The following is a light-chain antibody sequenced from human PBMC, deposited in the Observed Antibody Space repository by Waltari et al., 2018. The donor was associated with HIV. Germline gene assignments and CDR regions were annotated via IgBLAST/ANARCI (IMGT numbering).Light chain of an antibody. Sequence: DIVMTQSPLSLPVNPGEPASISCKSSQSLLQSNGYNYLDWYLQKPGQSPQLLIYLGSNRASGVPDRFSGSGSGTDFTLKISRVEAEDVGVYYCMQTLQTPTFGGGTKVEI. CDR1: QSLLQSNGYNY. V-gene: IGKV2-28*01. CDR2: LGS. J-gene: IGKJ4*01. CDR3: MQTLQTPT.